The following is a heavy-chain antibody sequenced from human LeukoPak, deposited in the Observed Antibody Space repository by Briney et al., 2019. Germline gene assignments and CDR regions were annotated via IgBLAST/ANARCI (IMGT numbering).Heavy chain of an antibody. CDR1: GFSFSSYE. CDR3: ARDPNSSGWYLFDY. CDR2: ISSSGSSI. V-gene: IGHV3-48*03. Sequence: GGSLRLSCAASGFSFSSYEMNWVRQAPGKGLEWVSYISSSGSSIYYADSVKGRFTISRDNAKNSLYLQMNSLRAEDTAIYYCARDPNSSGWYLFDYWGQRTLVTVSS. D-gene: IGHD6-19*01. J-gene: IGHJ4*02.